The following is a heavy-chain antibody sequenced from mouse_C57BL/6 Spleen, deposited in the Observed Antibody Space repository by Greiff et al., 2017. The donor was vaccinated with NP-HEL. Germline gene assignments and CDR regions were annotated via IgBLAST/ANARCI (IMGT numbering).Heavy chain of an antibody. J-gene: IGHJ3*01. CDR3: ARSGDGYLAWFAY. CDR1: GYTFTSYW. V-gene: IGHV1-52*01. Sequence: VHLVESGAELVRPGSSVQLSCKASGYTFTSYWLHWVKQRPIQGLEWIGNIDPSDSYTHYNHKFKDKATLTVDKSSSTAYMQLSSLTSEDSAVDYCARSGDGYLAWFAYWGQGTLVTVSA. D-gene: IGHD2-3*01. CDR2: IDPSDSYT.